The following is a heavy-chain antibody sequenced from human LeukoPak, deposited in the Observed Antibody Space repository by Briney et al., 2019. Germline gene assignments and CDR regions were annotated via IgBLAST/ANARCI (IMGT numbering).Heavy chain of an antibody. CDR1: GFTFKSSI. V-gene: IGHV3-21*01. J-gene: IGHJ4*01. D-gene: IGHD1-1*01. CDR3: ARDPYTGSMFDY. Sequence: PGGSLRLSCVATGFTFKSSIMSWVRQAPGKGLEWVAFIGHFTGDIFYADSVKGRFNISRDDAKDSVYLQMNSLRVDDTAVYFCARDPYTGSMFDYWGHGTLVTVSS. CDR2: IGHFTGDI.